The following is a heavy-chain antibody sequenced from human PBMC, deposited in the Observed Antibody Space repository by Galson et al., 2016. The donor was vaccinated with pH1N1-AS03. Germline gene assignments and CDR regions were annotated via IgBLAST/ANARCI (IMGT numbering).Heavy chain of an antibody. J-gene: IGHJ4*02. Sequence: SLRLSCAASGFIFEHYAMHWVRQAPGKGLEWVAGMSWHSEIIDYADSVKGRFTLSRDNAQNPLYLQMSSLRPEDTAVYFCAKDLLSGGWFTAADSWGQGTLVTVSS. CDR2: MSWHSEII. CDR3: AKDLLSGGWFTAADS. D-gene: IGHD6-19*01. CDR1: GFIFEHYA. V-gene: IGHV3-9*01.